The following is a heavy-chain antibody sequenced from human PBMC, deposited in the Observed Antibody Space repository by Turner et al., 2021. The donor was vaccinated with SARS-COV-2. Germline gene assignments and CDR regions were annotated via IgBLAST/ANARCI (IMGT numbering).Heavy chain of an antibody. CDR3: ARDLIYYGMDV. V-gene: IGHV3-53*01. J-gene: IGHJ6*02. Sequence: EQLVESGGGVVQPGGSLRLSCAASGFTVSSNYMSWVRQAPGKGLEWVSVIYSGGSTFYADSVKGRFTISRDNSKNTLYLQMDSLRTEDRAVYYCARDLIYYGMDVWGQGTTVTVSS. CDR1: GFTVSSNY. CDR2: IYSGGST.